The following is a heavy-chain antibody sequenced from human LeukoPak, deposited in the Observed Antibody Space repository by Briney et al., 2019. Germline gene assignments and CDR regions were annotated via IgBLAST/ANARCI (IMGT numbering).Heavy chain of an antibody. CDR1: GHTLTGLA. CDR2: FDPEDGQT. D-gene: IGHD1-26*01. CDR3: ATEGGRSYYLY. V-gene: IGHV1-24*01. Sequence: ASVRVSCKASGHTLTGLAIHWVRQAPGKGLEWMGGFDPEDGQTIYAQKFQGRVTVTEDTSTDTAYMELSSLGSEDTAVYYCATEGGRSYYLYWGQGTLVTVSS. J-gene: IGHJ4*02.